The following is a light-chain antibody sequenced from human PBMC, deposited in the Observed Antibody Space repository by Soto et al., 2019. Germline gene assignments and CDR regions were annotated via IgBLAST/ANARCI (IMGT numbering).Light chain of an antibody. CDR3: SSYTSDSTYV. J-gene: IGLJ1*01. V-gene: IGLV2-14*01. CDR1: SSDVGGYNY. CDR2: DVS. Sequence: QSVLTQPASVSGSPGQSITISCTGTSSDVGGYNYVSWYQEHPGKAPKLMIYDVSNRPSGVSNRFSGSKSGNTASLTISGLQAEDEADYYCSSYTSDSTYVFGTGTEVTVL.